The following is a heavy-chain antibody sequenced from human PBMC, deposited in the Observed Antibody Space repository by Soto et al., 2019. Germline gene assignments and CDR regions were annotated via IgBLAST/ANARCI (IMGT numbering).Heavy chain of an antibody. CDR2: IWYDGSNK. CDR3: AREWPLLWFGESLYYFDY. J-gene: IGHJ4*02. Sequence: QVQLVESGGGVVQPGRSLRLSCAASGFTFSSYGMHWVRQAPGKGLEWVAVIWYDGSNKYYADSVKGRFTISRDNSKNTLYLQMNSLRAEDTAVYYCAREWPLLWFGESLYYFDYWGQGTLVTVSS. CDR1: GFTFSSYG. D-gene: IGHD3-10*01. V-gene: IGHV3-33*01.